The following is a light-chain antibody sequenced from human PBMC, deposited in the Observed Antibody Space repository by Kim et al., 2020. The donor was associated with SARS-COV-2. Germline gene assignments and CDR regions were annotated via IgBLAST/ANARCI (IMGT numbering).Light chain of an antibody. CDR1: SLRSYY. CDR2: GKN. CDR3: NSRDSSGNVV. V-gene: IGLV3-19*01. Sequence: SSELTQDPAVSVALGQTVRITCQGDSLRSYYASWYQQKPGQAPVLVIYGKNNRPSGIPDRFSGSSSGNTASLTITGDQAEDEADYYCNSRDSSGNVVFGGGTKLTVL. J-gene: IGLJ2*01.